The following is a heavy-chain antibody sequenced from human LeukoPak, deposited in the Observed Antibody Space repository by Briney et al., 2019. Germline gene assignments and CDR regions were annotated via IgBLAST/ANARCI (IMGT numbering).Heavy chain of an antibody. CDR3: ARGEEVVVITYDALDI. V-gene: IGHV3-30*04. CDR2: VSSDGSNR. Sequence: GGSLRLSCAASGFTFNNYSMHWVRQAPGKGLEWVAIVSSDGSNRYYADSVKGRFSISRDNSKNTLYLRMYPLRTEDTAVYYCARGEEVVVITYDALDIWGQGTMVTVSS. CDR1: GFTFNNYS. J-gene: IGHJ3*02. D-gene: IGHD3-22*01.